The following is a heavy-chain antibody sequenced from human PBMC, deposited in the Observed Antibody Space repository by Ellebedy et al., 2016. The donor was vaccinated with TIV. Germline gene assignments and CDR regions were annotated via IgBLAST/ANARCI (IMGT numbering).Heavy chain of an antibody. CDR1: GFTFSSYW. J-gene: IGHJ4*02. CDR3: ARVTGIAVAADFDS. CDR2: IKQDGSGK. D-gene: IGHD6-19*01. V-gene: IGHV3-7*04. Sequence: GESLKISXAASGFTFSSYWMSWVRQGPGKGLEWVANIKQDGSGKYYVDSVKGRFTISRDNAKNSLFLQMNSLRAEDTAVYYCARVTGIAVAADFDSWGQGTLVTVSS.